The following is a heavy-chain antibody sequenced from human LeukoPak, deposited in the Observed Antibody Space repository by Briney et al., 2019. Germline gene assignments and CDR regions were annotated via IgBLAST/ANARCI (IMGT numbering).Heavy chain of an antibody. V-gene: IGHV4-59*08. D-gene: IGHD3-22*01. CDR1: GDSISGFY. J-gene: IGHJ4*02. CDR3: ARRRYTSGYLDY. Sequence: SETLSLTCTVSGDSISGFYWSWIRQPPGKGLEWIGYSYYSGSTNYNPSLKSRVTISIDTSRSQFSLKLTSVTAADTAVYYCARRRYTSGYLDYWGQGTLVTVSS. CDR2: SYYSGST.